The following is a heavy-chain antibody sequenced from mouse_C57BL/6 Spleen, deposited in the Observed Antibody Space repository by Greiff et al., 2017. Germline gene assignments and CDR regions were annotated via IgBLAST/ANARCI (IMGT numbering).Heavy chain of an antibody. J-gene: IGHJ2*01. CDR2: INYDGSST. CDR3: VRWGTTVVGSFDD. Sequence: EVMLVESEGGLVQPGGSMKLSCTASGFTFSDYYMAWVRQVPEKGLEWVANINYDGSSTYYLASLKGRFIITTDNAKNILYLQLSSLKSEDTATYYGVRWGTTVVGSFDDWGQGTTLTVSS. V-gene: IGHV5-16*01. CDR1: GFTFSDYY. D-gene: IGHD1-1*01.